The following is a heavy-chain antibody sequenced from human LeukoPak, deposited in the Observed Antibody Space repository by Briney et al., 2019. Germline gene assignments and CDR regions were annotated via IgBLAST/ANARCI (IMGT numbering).Heavy chain of an antibody. D-gene: IGHD3-9*01. J-gene: IGHJ6*02. Sequence: GGSLRLSCAASGFTFSSYAMSWVRQAPGKGLEWVSAISGSGGSTYYADSVKGRFTISRDNSKNTLYLQMISLRAEDTAVYYCAKSYDILTGYYGMDVWGQGTTVTVSS. CDR1: GFTFSSYA. V-gene: IGHV3-23*01. CDR3: AKSYDILTGYYGMDV. CDR2: ISGSGGST.